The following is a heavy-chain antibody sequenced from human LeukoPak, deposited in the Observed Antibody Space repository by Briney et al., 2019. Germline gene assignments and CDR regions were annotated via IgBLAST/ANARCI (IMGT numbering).Heavy chain of an antibody. J-gene: IGHJ4*02. CDR2: IASKTDGGTT. CDR3: TTGIRGD. V-gene: IGHV3-15*04. CDR1: GFTFSSYS. Sequence: PGGSLRLSCAASGFTFSSYSMYWVRQAPGKGLEWVGRIASKTDGGTTDYAAPVKGRFTISRDDSKNTLFLQMNSLKTEDTAVYYCTTGIRGDCGQGTLVTVSS.